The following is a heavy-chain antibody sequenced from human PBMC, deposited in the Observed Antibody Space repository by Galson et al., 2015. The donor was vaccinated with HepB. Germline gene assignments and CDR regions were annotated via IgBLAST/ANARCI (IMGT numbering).Heavy chain of an antibody. J-gene: IGHJ4*02. V-gene: IGHV3-11*05. Sequence: SLRLSCATSGFTFTDYYMSWIRQAPGKGLQWISSMSGGGGYTNYADSVKARFTISRDNAKNSLLLQMNNLSAEDTAVYYCAREQVVAAGGMDYWGQGILVTVSS. CDR2: MSGGGGYT. CDR1: GFTFTDYY. D-gene: IGHD2-15*01. CDR3: AREQVVAAGGMDY.